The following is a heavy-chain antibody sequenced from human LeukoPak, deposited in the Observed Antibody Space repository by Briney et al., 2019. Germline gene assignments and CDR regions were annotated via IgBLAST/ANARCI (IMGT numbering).Heavy chain of an antibody. J-gene: IGHJ4*02. Sequence: GGSLRLSCAASAFTFSSYSMNWVRQAPGKGLEWVSSISSSSNYIYYADSVKGRFTISRDNAKNSLYLQMNSLRAEDTAVYYCARGPGFWLRGYREFDYWGQGTLVTVSS. V-gene: IGHV3-21*01. CDR1: AFTFSSYS. D-gene: IGHD5-18*01. CDR3: ARGPGFWLRGYREFDY. CDR2: ISSSSNYI.